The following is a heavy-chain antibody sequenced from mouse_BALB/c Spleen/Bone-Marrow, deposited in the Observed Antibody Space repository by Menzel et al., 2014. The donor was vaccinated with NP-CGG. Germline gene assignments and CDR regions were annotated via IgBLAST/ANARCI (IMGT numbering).Heavy chain of an antibody. D-gene: IGHD4-1*01. CDR2: INPSNGGT. CDR1: GYTFTRYY. V-gene: IGHV1S81*02. J-gene: IGHJ2*01. CDR3: TRGRTWDFDY. Sequence: QVQLQQSGAELVKPGASVKLSCKASGYTFTRYYTYWVKQRPGQGLEWIGEINPSNGGTNFNEKFKSRATLTVDKSSSTAYMQLSSLTSEDSAVYYCTRGRTWDFDYWGQGTTLTVSS.